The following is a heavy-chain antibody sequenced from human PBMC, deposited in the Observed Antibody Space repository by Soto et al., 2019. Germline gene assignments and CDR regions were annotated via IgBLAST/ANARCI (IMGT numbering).Heavy chain of an antibody. CDR2: ISYDGSNK. Sequence: GGSLRLSCAASGFTFSSYAMHWVRQAPGKGLEWVAVISYDGSNKYYADSVKGRFTISRDNSKNTLYLQMNSLRAEDTDVYYCARDGYDFWSGYSPPDYWGQGTLVTVSS. CDR3: ARDGYDFWSGYSPPDY. CDR1: GFTFSSYA. V-gene: IGHV3-30-3*01. J-gene: IGHJ4*02. D-gene: IGHD3-3*01.